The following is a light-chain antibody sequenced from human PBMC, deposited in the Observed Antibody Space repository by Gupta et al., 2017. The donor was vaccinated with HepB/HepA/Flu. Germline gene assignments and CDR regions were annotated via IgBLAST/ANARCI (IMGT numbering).Light chain of an antibody. Sequence: VVMTQSPLSLPVTLGQPASISCRSSQSLVHSDGNTYLDWLQQRPGQSPRRLIYKVYNRDSGVPDRFSGSGSDTDFTLKISRVEADDVAVYYCMQGTHWPLTFGGGTKVEIK. J-gene: IGKJ4*01. CDR1: QSLVHSDGNTY. V-gene: IGKV2-30*02. CDR3: MQGTHWPLT. CDR2: KVY.